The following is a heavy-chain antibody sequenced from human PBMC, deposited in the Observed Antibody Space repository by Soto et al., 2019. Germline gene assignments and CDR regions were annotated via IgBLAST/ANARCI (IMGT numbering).Heavy chain of an antibody. D-gene: IGHD2-15*01. V-gene: IGHV1-18*01. CDR3: ARGGPRIYGGPRTYYFAY. J-gene: IGHJ4*02. CDR1: GYTFANYG. CDR2: NT. Sequence: QVQLVHSVAEVKEPGASVKISCKTSGYTFANYGVTWVLQAPGQGLEWVGCNTDYAQKFQGTVTTTRDTSTSTAYLELRSLTSDDTAVSYCARGGPRIYGGPRTYYFAYWGQGTLVTVSS.